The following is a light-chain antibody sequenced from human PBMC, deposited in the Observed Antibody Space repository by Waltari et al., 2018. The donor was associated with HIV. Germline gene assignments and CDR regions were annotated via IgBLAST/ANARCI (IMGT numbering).Light chain of an antibody. J-gene: IGLJ2*01. CDR3: QSADSSGTS. CDR1: TLPKKF. Sequence: SDEVTQTPSVSVSPGQTARITCSGETLPKKFVYWYQQKPGQAPVVVIYKDNERPSGIPERFSGSSSGTRATLTISGVQAEDGADYYCQSADSSGTSFGGGTKLTVL. CDR2: KDN. V-gene: IGLV3-25*03.